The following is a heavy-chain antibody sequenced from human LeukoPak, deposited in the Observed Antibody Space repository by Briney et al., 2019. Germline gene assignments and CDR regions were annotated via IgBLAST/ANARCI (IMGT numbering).Heavy chain of an antibody. V-gene: IGHV3-66*02. Sequence: GGSLRLSCAASGFIVNSYAMSWVRQAPGKGLAWVSLIYSDGVTQYAASVKGRFTISRDNSKNTLYLQMNSLRDEDTAVYFCARDRAEGKTWVEFDPWGQGTLVTVSS. CDR1: GFIVNSYA. J-gene: IGHJ5*02. CDR2: IYSDGVT. CDR3: ARDRAEGKTWVEFDP.